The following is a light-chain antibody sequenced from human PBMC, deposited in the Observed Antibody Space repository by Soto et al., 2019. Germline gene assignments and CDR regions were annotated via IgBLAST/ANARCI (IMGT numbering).Light chain of an antibody. CDR3: QQYDQWPVT. CDR2: RAS. V-gene: IGKV3-15*01. CDR1: QSVSSN. J-gene: IGKJ5*01. Sequence: EIVMPQSPATLSVSPWERANLSCLVSQSVSSNLAWYQQKPGQAPRLLIYRASTRATGIPDRFSGSGSGTEFTFTITSLQSEDFAVYFCQQYDQWPVTCGKGTRLEIK.